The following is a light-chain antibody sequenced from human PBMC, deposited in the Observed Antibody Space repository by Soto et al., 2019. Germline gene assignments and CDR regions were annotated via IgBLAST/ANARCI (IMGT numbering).Light chain of an antibody. CDR2: DVS. J-gene: IGLJ3*02. Sequence: QSALTQPASVSGSPGQSITISSTGTSSDVGSYNLFSWYQQHPGKAPKLMIYDVSKRTSGVSKLFSGSKSGKTAALTISGIQAEDYADYSCCAYAGCSTWVFGGGVKVTVL. CDR3: CAYAGCSTWV. CDR1: SSDVGSYNL. V-gene: IGLV2-23*02.